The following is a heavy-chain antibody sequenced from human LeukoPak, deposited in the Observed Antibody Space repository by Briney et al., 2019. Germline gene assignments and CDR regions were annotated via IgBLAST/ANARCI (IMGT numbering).Heavy chain of an antibody. CDR3: ARGPTYYDILTGYYTLFDY. Sequence: ASVKVSCKASGYTFTGYYMHWVRQAPGQGLEWMGWINPNSGGTSYAQKFQGRVTMTRDTSISTAYMELSRLRSDDTAVYYCARGPTYYDILTGYYTLFDYWGQGTLVTVSS. D-gene: IGHD3-9*01. J-gene: IGHJ4*02. CDR2: INPNSGGT. CDR1: GYTFTGYY. V-gene: IGHV1-2*02.